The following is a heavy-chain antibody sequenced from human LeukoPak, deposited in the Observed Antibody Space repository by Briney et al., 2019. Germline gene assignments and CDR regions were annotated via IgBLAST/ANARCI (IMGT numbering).Heavy chain of an antibody. CDR3: ARNSGTHYGLDY. CDR1: GFTFSDYY. V-gene: IGHV3-11*03. CDR2: ISTSGTYT. D-gene: IGHD1-26*01. Sequence: PGGSLRLSCAASGFTFSDYYMSWLRQAPGKGLEWLSYISTSGTYTYYADSAKGRFAISRDNAKNSLYLQMNSLRAEDMAVYYCARNSGTHYGLDYWGQGTLVTVSS. J-gene: IGHJ4*02.